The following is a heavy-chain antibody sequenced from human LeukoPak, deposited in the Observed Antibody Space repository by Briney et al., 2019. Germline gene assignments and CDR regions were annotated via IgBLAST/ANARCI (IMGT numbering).Heavy chain of an antibody. D-gene: IGHD3-10*01. V-gene: IGHV5-51*01. CDR2: IYPGDSDT. CDR1: GYSFTNYW. Sequence: GESLKTSCCGSGYSFTNYWNGWVRPGPRKGLEGVGIIYPGDSDTRYRPSFQGQVTISHHKSKSTTYLQWGSLKTANTAMYYCARALYGSGVGYYYYMDVWGKGNTVTVSS. CDR3: ARALYGSGVGYYYYMDV. J-gene: IGHJ6*03.